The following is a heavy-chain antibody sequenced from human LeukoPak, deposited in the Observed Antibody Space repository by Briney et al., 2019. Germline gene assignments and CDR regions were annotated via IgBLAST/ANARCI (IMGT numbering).Heavy chain of an antibody. CDR2: IWSDGSNK. CDR1: GLAFSTYG. Sequence: GGSLRLSCAASGLAFSTYGMHWVRQAPGKGLEWVAVIWSDGSNKYYADSVKGRFTISRDNSKNTLYLQMSSLRAEDTAVYYCASAAGPFDHWGQGTLVTVSS. D-gene: IGHD6-13*01. J-gene: IGHJ4*02. V-gene: IGHV3-33*01. CDR3: ASAAGPFDH.